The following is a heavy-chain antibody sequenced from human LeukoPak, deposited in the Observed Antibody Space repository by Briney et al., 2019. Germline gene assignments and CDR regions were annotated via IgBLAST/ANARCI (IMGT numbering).Heavy chain of an antibody. V-gene: IGHV1-46*03. Sequence: VASVKVSCKASGYTFTSYYMHWVRQAPGQGLEGMGVINPSGGSTSYAQKFQGRVTMTRDTSTSTVYMELSSLRSEDTAVCYCARDLARYCSSTSCYGYWYFDLWGRGTLVTVSS. CDR2: INPSGGST. CDR1: GYTFTSYY. CDR3: ARDLARYCSSTSCYGYWYFDL. D-gene: IGHD2-2*01. J-gene: IGHJ2*01.